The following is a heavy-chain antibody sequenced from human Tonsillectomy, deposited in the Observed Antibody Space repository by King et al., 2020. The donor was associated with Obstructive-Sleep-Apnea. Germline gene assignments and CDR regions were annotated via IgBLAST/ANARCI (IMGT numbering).Heavy chain of an antibody. V-gene: IGHV1-24*01. CDR1: GYTLTELS. Sequence: QLVQSGAEVKKPGASVKVSCKVSGYTLTELSMHWVRQAPGKGLEWMGGFDPEDGETIYAQKFQGRVTRTEDTSTDTAYMELSSLRSEDTAVYYCATDLLVGGSRNFDYWGQGTLVTVSS. CDR2: FDPEDGET. J-gene: IGHJ4*02. D-gene: IGHD6-13*01. CDR3: ATDLLVGGSRNFDY.